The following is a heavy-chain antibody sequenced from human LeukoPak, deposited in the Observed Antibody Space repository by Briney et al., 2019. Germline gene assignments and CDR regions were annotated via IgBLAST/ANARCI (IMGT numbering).Heavy chain of an antibody. CDR1: GFSVTNCA. J-gene: IGHJ4*02. V-gene: IGHV3-23*01. CDR2: ISNSGYNT. Sequence: PGGSLRLSCAASGFSVTNCAMSWVRQAPGKGLEWVSTISNSGYNTWYADSVKGRFTISRDNSQNTLYLQMSGLRAEDPALYYCSTHDGSSFIYYIDHWGQGALVTVSS. D-gene: IGHD1-26*01. CDR3: STHDGSSFIYYIDH.